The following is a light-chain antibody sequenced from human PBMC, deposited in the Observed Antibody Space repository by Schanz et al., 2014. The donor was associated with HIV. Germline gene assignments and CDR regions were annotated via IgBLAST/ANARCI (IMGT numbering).Light chain of an antibody. CDR1: QSIGNS. J-gene: IGKJ3*01. Sequence: IQMTQSPSTLSASVGDRVTITCRASQSIGNSLAWYQQKPGRAPKLLIYKASSLETGVPSTFSGSGSETEFTLTISSLQTDDFATYYCQQYNDYPLTFGPGTRVDL. CDR3: QQYNDYPLT. CDR2: KAS. V-gene: IGKV1-5*03.